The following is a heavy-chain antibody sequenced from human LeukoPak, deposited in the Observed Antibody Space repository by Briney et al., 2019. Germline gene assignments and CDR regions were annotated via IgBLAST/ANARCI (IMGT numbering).Heavy chain of an antibody. V-gene: IGHV3-74*01. CDR1: GFTFSSYW. D-gene: IGHD6-6*01. Sequence: GGSLRLSCAASGFTFSSYWMHWVRQAPGEGLVWVSRINSDGSSTSYADSVKGRFTISRDNAKNTLYLQMNSLRAEDTAVYYCAREYSSSSGLDYWGQGTLVTVSS. CDR3: AREYSSSSGLDY. J-gene: IGHJ4*02. CDR2: INSDGSST.